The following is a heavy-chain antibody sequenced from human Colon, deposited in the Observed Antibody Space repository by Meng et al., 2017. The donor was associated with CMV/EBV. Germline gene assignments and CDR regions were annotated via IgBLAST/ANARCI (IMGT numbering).Heavy chain of an antibody. J-gene: IGHJ4*02. D-gene: IGHD2-21*01. V-gene: IGHV1-8*01. CDR3: VGGRVVGGG. CDR1: GYSFTMYD. Sequence: TVSFKFSGYSFTMYDHSWVRQARGQGLDWMGWMNPDCGHSAYAQKFLGRITMTRATSVATAYLEIASLGSDDTAVYYCVGGRVVGGGWGQGTLVTVSS. CDR2: MNPDCGHS.